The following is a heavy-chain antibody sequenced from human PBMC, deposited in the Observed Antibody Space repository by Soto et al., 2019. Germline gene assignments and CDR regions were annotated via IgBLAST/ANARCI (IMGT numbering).Heavy chain of an antibody. V-gene: IGHV4-31*03. CDR3: ARGRGYSYGPYYFDY. CDR1: GGSISSEGYY. CDR2: IYYSGTT. J-gene: IGHJ4*02. Sequence: PSETLSLTCTVSGGSISSEGYYWSWFRQLPGKGLEWIGDIYYSGTTYHNPSLRSRLTISGDASKNQLSLKLSSVTAADTALYYCARGRGYSYGPYYFDYWGQGTLVTVPQ. D-gene: IGHD5-18*01.